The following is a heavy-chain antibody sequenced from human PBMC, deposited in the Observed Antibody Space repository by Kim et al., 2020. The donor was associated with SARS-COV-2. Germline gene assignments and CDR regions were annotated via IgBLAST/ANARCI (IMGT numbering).Heavy chain of an antibody. CDR2: IAPSDSYT. Sequence: GESLKISCKGSGYSFTSYWISWVRQMPGKGLEWMGRIAPSDSYTNYSPSFQGHVTISADKPISTAYLQWSSLKASDTAMYYCARFTRTGSSSWTRYYYYGMGLWGQGTTVPVSS. CDR1: GYSFTSYW. J-gene: IGHJ6*02. D-gene: IGHD6-13*01. CDR3: ARFTRTGSSSWTRYYYYGMGL. V-gene: IGHV5-10-1*01.